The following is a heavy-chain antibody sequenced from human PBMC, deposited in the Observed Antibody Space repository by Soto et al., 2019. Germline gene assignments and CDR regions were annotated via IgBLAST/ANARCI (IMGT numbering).Heavy chain of an antibody. CDR3: ATRSPAFDY. CDR1: GYTFISYD. V-gene: IGHV1-18*04. CDR2: ISAYNGHT. J-gene: IGHJ4*02. Sequence: GASVKVSCKASGYTFISYDITWVRQAPGQGLEWMGRISAYNGHTNFAQKVQGRVTMTTDTSTSTAYMELRSLRSDDTAVYYCATRSPAFDYWGQGTLVTVSS.